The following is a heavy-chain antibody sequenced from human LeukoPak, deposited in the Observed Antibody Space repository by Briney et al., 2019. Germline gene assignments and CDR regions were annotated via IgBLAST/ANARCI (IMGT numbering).Heavy chain of an antibody. Sequence: SGGSLRLSCAASGFTFDDYAMHWVRQAPGKGLEWVSGISWNSGSIGYADSVKGRFTISRDNAKNSLYLQMNSLRAEDTALYYCAKDVRSPAAFDIWGQGTIVTVSS. V-gene: IGHV3-9*01. J-gene: IGHJ3*02. CDR1: GFTFDDYA. CDR2: ISWNSGSI. CDR3: AKDVRSPAAFDI.